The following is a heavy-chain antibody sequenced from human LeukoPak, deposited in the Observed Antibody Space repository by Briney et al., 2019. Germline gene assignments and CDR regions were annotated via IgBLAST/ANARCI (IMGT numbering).Heavy chain of an antibody. J-gene: IGHJ4*02. CDR2: IYYSGST. CDR1: GGSISSYY. V-gene: IGHV4-59*08. Sequence: KPSETLSLTCTVSGGSISSYYWSWIRPPPGKGLEWIGYIYYSGSTNYNPSLKSRVTISVDTSKNQFSLKLSSVTAADTAVYYCASTYCSGGSCYWALDYGGQVTLVTVSS. D-gene: IGHD2-15*01. CDR3: ASTYCSGGSCYWALDY.